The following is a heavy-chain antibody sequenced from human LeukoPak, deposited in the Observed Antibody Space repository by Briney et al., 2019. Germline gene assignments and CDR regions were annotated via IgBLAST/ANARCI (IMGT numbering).Heavy chain of an antibody. CDR2: IIPIFGTA. CDR1: GGTFSSYA. Sequence: SVKVSCKASGGTFSSYAISWVRQAPGQGLEWMGGIIPIFGTANYAQKFQGRVTITADESTSTAYMELSSLRSEDTAVYYCATAASVMVRGVIKYYFDYWGQGTLVTVSS. V-gene: IGHV1-69*13. D-gene: IGHD3-10*01. CDR3: ATAASVMVRGVIKYYFDY. J-gene: IGHJ4*02.